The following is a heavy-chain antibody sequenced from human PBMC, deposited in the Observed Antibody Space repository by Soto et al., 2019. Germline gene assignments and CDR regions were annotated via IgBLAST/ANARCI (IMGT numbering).Heavy chain of an antibody. CDR1: GFTFASHS. Sequence: SMRLSCAASGFTFASHSRDWVRPPPGKGLEWVAVISYDGSNKYYADSVKGRFTISRDNSKNTLYLQMNSLRAEDTAVYYCARDLRGSVGATPDYYYYGMDVWGQGTTVTVSS. CDR2: ISYDGSNK. D-gene: IGHD2-15*01. J-gene: IGHJ6*02. V-gene: IGHV3-30-3*01. CDR3: ARDLRGSVGATPDYYYYGMDV.